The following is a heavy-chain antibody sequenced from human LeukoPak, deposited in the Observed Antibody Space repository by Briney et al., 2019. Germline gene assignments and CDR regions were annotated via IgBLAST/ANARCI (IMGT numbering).Heavy chain of an antibody. CDR1: GFTFDDFA. CDR2: ISGDGNRI. V-gene: IGHV3-43*02. J-gene: IGHJ6*02. Sequence: GGSLRPSCAASGFTFDDFAMHWVRQGPGKGLEWVSLISGDGNRIHYADSVKGRFTISRDNSKNSLYLQMNSLRTEDTALYYCAKAIEPRAAARPYGMDVWGQGTTVTVSS. D-gene: IGHD6-13*01. CDR3: AKAIEPRAAARPYGMDV.